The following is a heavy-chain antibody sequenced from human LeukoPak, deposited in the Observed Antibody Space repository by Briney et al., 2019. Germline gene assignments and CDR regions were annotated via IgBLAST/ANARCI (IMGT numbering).Heavy chain of an antibody. CDR3: ARGVRSDY. CDR2: IYYSGST. D-gene: IGHD3-10*01. Sequence: SETLSLTCTVSGGSISSYYWSWIRQPPGKGLEWIGYIYYSGSTNYNPSLKSRVTISVDTSKNQFSLKLSSVTAADTAVYYCARGVRSDYWGQGTLVTVSS. J-gene: IGHJ4*02. V-gene: IGHV4-59*01. CDR1: GGSISSYY.